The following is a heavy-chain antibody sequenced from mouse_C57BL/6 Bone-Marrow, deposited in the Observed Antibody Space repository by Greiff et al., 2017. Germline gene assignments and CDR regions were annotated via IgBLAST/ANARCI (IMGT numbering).Heavy chain of an antibody. Sequence: QVQLQQPGAELVKPGASVKLSCKASGYTFTEYTIHWVKQRSGQGLEWIGWFYPGSGSIKYNEKFKDKATLTADKSSSTVYMELSRLTSEDSAVYFGARHGYYYGSGYPYDFDYWGQGTTLTVST. D-gene: IGHD1-1*01. CDR3: ARHGYYYGSGYPYDFDY. V-gene: IGHV1-62-2*01. CDR1: GYTFTEYT. J-gene: IGHJ2*01. CDR2: FYPGSGSI.